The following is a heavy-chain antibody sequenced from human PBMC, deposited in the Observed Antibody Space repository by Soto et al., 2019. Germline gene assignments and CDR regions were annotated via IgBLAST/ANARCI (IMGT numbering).Heavy chain of an antibody. J-gene: IGHJ4*02. D-gene: IGHD6-19*01. CDR2: IIPIFGTA. V-gene: IGHV1-69*01. CDR3: AGAAASSGWLPRGNYFDY. Sequence: QVQLVQSGAEVKKPGSSVKVSCKASGGTFSSYAISWVRQAPGQGLEWMGGIIPIFGTANYAQKFQGRVTITADESTSTAYMELSSLRSEDTAVYYCAGAAASSGWLPRGNYFDYWGQGTLVTVSS. CDR1: GGTFSSYA.